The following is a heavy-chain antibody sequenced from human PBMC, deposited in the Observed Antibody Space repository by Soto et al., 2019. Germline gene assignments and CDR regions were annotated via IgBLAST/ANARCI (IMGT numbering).Heavy chain of an antibody. CDR3: ARALTPPGPREYYYYGMDV. CDR1: GGTFSSYA. V-gene: IGHV1-69*13. Sequence: ASVKVSCKASGGTFSSYAISWVRQAPGQGLEWMGGIIPIFGTANYAQKFQGRVTITADESTSTAYMELSSLRSEDTAVYYCARALTPPGPREYYYYGMDVWGQGTTVTVSS. CDR2: IIPIFGTA. J-gene: IGHJ6*02. D-gene: IGHD3-9*01.